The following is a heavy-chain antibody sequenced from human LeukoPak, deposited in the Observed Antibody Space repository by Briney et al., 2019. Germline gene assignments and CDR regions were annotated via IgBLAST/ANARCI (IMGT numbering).Heavy chain of an antibody. CDR1: GFTFSSYS. V-gene: IGHV3-48*04. CDR2: ISSSSSTI. Sequence: GGSLRLSCAASGFTFSSYSMNWVRQAPGKGLEWVSYISSSSSTIYYADSVKGRFAISRDNAKNSLYLQMNSLRAEDTAVYYCARDGAAQSSWYWEVWGPFDYWGQGTLITVSS. D-gene: IGHD6-13*01. CDR3: ARDGAAQSSWYWEVWGPFDY. J-gene: IGHJ4*02.